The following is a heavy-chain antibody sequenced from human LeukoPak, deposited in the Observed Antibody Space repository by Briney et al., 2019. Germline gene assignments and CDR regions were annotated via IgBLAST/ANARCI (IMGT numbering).Heavy chain of an antibody. CDR2: MNPNSGNT. Sequence: GASVKVSCKASGYTFTSYDINWVRQATGQGLEWMGWMNPNSGNTGYAQKFQGRVTMTRNTSISTAYMELSSLRSEDTAVYYCARDQQDIVATMGAFDIWGQGTMVTVSS. J-gene: IGHJ3*02. CDR3: ARDQQDIVATMGAFDI. D-gene: IGHD5-12*01. V-gene: IGHV1-8*01. CDR1: GYTFTSYD.